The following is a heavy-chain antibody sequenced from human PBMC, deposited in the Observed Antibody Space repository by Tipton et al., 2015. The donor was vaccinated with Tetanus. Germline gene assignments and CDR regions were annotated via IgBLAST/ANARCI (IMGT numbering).Heavy chain of an antibody. CDR3: VRGRGLGAYSYGFEY. Sequence: TLSLTCSVSGYSITRGSYYWSWIRQPPGKGLEWVGSIYSYNGNTFQNPSLKSRVTMSLDTTKNQFFLKLSTVTAADTAVYYCVRGRGLGAYSYGFEYWGRGALVTVSS. D-gene: IGHD5-12*01. CDR2: IYSYNGNT. CDR1: GYSITRGSYY. J-gene: IGHJ4*02. V-gene: IGHV4-39*07.